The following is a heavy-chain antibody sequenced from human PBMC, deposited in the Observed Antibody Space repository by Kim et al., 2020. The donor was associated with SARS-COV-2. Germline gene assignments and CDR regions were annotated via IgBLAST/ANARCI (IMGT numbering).Heavy chain of an antibody. D-gene: IGHD6-13*01. V-gene: IGHV1-2*06. CDR1: GYTFTGYY. Sequence: ASVKVSCKASGYTFTGYYIHWVRQTPGQGLEWMGRINPNSGGTTYAQKFQGRATMTRDTSISTAYMELSSLRSDDTAVYYCARVVADSTSWDNEGRDYYYYGMDVWGQGTTVAVSS. CDR3: ARVVADSTSWDNEGRDYYYYGMDV. CDR2: INPNSGGT. J-gene: IGHJ6*02.